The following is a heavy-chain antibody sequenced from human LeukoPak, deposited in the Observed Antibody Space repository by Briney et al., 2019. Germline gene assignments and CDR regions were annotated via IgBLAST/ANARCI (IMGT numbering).Heavy chain of an antibody. J-gene: IGHJ3*02. V-gene: IGHV4-39*07. CDR2: IYYSGST. Sequence: SETLSLTCTVSGGSISSSSYYWGWIRQPPGKGLEWIGSIYYSGSTYYNPSLKSRVTISVDTSKNQFSLKLSSVTAADTAVYYCARLYGSGSYYNVIWAFGIWGQGTMVTVSS. CDR1: GGSISSSSYY. D-gene: IGHD3-10*01. CDR3: ARLYGSGSYYNVIWAFGI.